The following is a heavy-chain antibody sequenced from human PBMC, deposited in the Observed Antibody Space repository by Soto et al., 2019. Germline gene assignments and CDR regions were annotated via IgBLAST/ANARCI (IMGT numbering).Heavy chain of an antibody. CDR2: ISGSGGST. V-gene: IGHV3-23*01. Sequence: GSLRLSCAASGFTFSSYAMSWVRQAPGKGLEWVSAISGSGGSTYYADSVKGRFTISRDNSKNTLYLQMNSLRAEDTAVYYCARGYSSGWYRYWGQGTLVTVSS. J-gene: IGHJ4*02. D-gene: IGHD6-19*01. CDR3: ARGYSSGWYRY. CDR1: GFTFSSYA.